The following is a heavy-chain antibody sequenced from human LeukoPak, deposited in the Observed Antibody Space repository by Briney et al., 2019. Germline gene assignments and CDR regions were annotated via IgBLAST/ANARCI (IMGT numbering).Heavy chain of an antibody. D-gene: IGHD1-7*01. CDR2: ISVYGGST. CDR3: ARESETGGWNYD. J-gene: IGHJ4*01. Sequence: GSLRLSCAAPGFILDNYAIHWVRQAQGKGLEWDCLISVYGGSTFYADSVRGRFTISRDNTRKSLSLQMSSFVSEETPLYYYARESETGGWNYDWGQGTLVSASS. CDR1: GFILDNYA. V-gene: IGHV3-43*02.